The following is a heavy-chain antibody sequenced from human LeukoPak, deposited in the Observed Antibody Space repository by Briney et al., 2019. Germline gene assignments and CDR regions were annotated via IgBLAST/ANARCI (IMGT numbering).Heavy chain of an antibody. CDR3: AGYDSRASFDV. V-gene: IGHV4-34*01. CDR1: GGSFSGYY. CDR2: INHSGST. J-gene: IGHJ6*04. Sequence: PSETLSLTCAVYGGSFSGYYWSWIRQPPGEGLEWIGEINHSGSTNYNPSLKSRVTISVDTSKNQFSLKLSSVTAADTAVYYCAGYDSRASFDVWGKGTTGTISS. D-gene: IGHD3-22*01.